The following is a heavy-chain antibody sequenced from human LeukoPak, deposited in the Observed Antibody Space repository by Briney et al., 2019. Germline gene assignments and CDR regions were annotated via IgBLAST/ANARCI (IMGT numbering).Heavy chain of an antibody. Sequence: PSETLSLTCAVYGGSFSGYYWSWIRQPPGKGLEWIGEVFHSGSTNYIPSLKGRVTISVDTSKSQFSLKLSTVTDADTAVYYCARSVAPYNWFDPWGQGTLVTVSS. CDR1: GGSFSGYY. J-gene: IGHJ5*02. CDR2: VFHSGST. V-gene: IGHV4-34*12. CDR3: ARSVAPYNWFDP.